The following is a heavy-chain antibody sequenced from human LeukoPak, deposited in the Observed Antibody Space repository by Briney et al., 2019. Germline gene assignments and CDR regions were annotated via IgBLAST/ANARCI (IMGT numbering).Heavy chain of an antibody. D-gene: IGHD3-16*01. CDR1: GYTFTSYA. CDR3: ARDWIVGAYNWLDP. J-gene: IGHJ5*02. Sequence: GASVKVSCKASGYTFTSYAMNWVRQAPGQGLEWMGWINTNTGNPTYAQGFTGRFVFSLDTSVSTAYLQISSLKAEDTAEYYCARDWIVGAYNWLDPWGQGTLVTVSS. CDR2: INTNTGNP. V-gene: IGHV7-4-1*02.